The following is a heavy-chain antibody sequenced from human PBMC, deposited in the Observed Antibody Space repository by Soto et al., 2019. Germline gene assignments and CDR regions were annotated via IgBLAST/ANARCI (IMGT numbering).Heavy chain of an antibody. CDR3: ARDLGVTTGRMDV. CDR2: INPSGGST. D-gene: IGHD4-17*01. V-gene: IGHV1-46*01. CDR1: GYTFTSYY. J-gene: IGHJ6*02. Sequence: ASVKVSCKASGYTFTSYYMHWVRQAPGQGLEWMGIINPSGGSTSYAQKFQGRVTMTRDTSTSTVYMELSSLRAEDTAVYYCARDLGVTTGRMDVWGQGTTVTVSS.